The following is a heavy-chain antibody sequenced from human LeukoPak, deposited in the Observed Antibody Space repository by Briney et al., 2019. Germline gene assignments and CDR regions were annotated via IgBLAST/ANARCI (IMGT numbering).Heavy chain of an antibody. CDR1: GFTFSNYV. CDR3: AKGIAIAGRTADY. Sequence: GGSLRLSCAASGFTFSNYVMAWVRQAPGKGLEWVSSIIGSGGSTYYADSVKGRFTIPRDNSENMLYLQMNSLRAENTAVYYCAKGIAIAGRTADYWGQGTLVTVSS. V-gene: IGHV3-23*01. J-gene: IGHJ4*02. CDR2: IIGSGGST. D-gene: IGHD6-13*01.